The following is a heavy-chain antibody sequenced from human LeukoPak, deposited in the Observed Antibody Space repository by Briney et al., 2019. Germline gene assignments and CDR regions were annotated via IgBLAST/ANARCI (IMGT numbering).Heavy chain of an antibody. Sequence: PGGSWSLSGAASEFTFSNYAMTWVRQAPGRGLEWFSTISGSGDSSYYVDSVKGRFTISRDSSKSTLYLQMNSLRAEDTAIYYCAKGRCTDGRCSGFDCWGQGTLVTVSS. CDR2: ISGSGDSS. V-gene: IGHV3-23*01. J-gene: IGHJ4*02. D-gene: IGHD2-15*01. CDR3: AKGRCTDGRCSGFDC. CDR1: EFTFSNYA.